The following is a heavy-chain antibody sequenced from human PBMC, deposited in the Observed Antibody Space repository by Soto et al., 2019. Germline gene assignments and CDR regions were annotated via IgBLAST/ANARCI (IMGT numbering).Heavy chain of an antibody. J-gene: IGHJ3*02. D-gene: IGHD7-27*01. CDR3: GKGNSKWGTGDAFDI. CDR2: ISGTGGST. V-gene: IGHV3-23*01. Sequence: LRLSCAASGFTFNNYALNWVRQAPGKGLEWVSSISGTGGSTFYAGSAKGQFTISRDNSKNTLFLQMTSLRAEDTAVYYCGKGNSKWGTGDAFDIWGQGTMVTVSS. CDR1: GFTFNNYA.